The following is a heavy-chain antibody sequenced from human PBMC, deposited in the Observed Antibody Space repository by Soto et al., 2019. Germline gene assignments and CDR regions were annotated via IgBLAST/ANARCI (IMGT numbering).Heavy chain of an antibody. CDR1: GGSISSFTYY. Sequence: SETLSFTCSVSGGSISSFTYYWGWIRQPPGKGLEWIGTVYYNENTYYNPSLKSRVTITVDTAKNQFSLNLRSVTDAETAMYFCARRERYYGSPGWFDPWGPGNLVTVSS. CDR3: ARRERYYGSPGWFDP. J-gene: IGHJ5*02. D-gene: IGHD3-10*01. CDR2: VYYNENT. V-gene: IGHV4-39*01.